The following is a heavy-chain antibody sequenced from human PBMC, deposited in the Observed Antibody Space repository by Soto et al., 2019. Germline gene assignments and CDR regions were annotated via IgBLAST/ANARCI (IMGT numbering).Heavy chain of an antibody. Sequence: EVQLVESGGGLVQPGGSLRLSCAASGFTFSSYSVNWVCQAPGKGLEWISYISGSTTTIYYAETVKGRFTVSRDNAKNSLHLQLNSLRDEDTAVYYCARAPVDYGMDVWGQGTTVTVSS. CDR2: ISGSTTTI. J-gene: IGHJ6*02. CDR3: ARAPVDYGMDV. V-gene: IGHV3-48*02. D-gene: IGHD6-19*01. CDR1: GFTFSSYS.